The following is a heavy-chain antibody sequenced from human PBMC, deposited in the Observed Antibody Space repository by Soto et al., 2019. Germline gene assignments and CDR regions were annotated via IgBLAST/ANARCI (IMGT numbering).Heavy chain of an antibody. V-gene: IGHV3-30*03. D-gene: IGHD5-12*01. J-gene: IGHJ2*01. CDR2: TSLFQTEE. CDR1: GFGFSAFV. CDR3: ARSPIYDRWYFDL. Sequence: QVQLVESWGGAVQPGESLPLSCAASGFGFSAFVMHWVRQAPGKGLEWVALTSLFQTEEYYADSVRGRYTISRDNTANTLYRQMNIPRPDDTAVYYCARSPIYDRWYFDLWGRGTRVTVSS.